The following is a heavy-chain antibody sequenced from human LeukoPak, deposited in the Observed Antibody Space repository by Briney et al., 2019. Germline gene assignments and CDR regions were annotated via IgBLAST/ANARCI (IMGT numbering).Heavy chain of an antibody. D-gene: IGHD3-10*01. CDR2: IFYSGST. Sequence: GSLRLSCAASGFTFSSYAMTWVRQPPGKGLEWIGNIFYSGSTYYSPSLKSRVTISLDTSRNQFSLKPNSVTAADTAVYYCAKSNGYGLVDIWGQGTMVTVSS. CDR3: AKSNGYGLVDI. CDR1: GFTFSSYA. V-gene: IGHV4-59*12. J-gene: IGHJ3*02.